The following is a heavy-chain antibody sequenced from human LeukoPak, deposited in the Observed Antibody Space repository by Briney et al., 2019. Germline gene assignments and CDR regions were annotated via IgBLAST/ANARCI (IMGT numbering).Heavy chain of an antibody. CDR1: GGTFSSYA. CDR3: ARDRRIAVAGTHDAFDI. V-gene: IGHV1-69*06. J-gene: IGHJ3*02. Sequence: SVKVSCKASGGTFSSYAISWVRQAPGQGLEWMGGIIPIFGTANYAQKFQGRVTITADKSTSTAYMELSSLRSEDTAVYYCARDRRIAVAGTHDAFDIWGQGTMVTVSS. CDR2: IIPIFGTA. D-gene: IGHD6-19*01.